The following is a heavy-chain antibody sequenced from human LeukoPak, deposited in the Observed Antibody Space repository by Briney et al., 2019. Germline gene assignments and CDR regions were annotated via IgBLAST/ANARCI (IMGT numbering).Heavy chain of an antibody. CDR2: IRSKANSYAT. V-gene: IGHV3-73*01. CDR1: GFTFSGSA. D-gene: IGHD3-22*01. Sequence: GGSLRLSCAASGFTFSGSAMHWVRQASGKGLEWVGRIRSKANSYATAYAASVKGRFTISRDNSKNTLYLQMNSLRAEDTAVYYCARRHDSSGYWDYWGQGTLVTVSS. J-gene: IGHJ4*02. CDR3: ARRHDSSGYWDY.